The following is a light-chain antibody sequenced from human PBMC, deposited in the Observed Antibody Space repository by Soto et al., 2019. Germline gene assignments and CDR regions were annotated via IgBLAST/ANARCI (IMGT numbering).Light chain of an antibody. V-gene: IGKV3-20*01. CDR2: GAS. CDR3: QHYNSYSEA. J-gene: IGKJ1*01. Sequence: EIVLTQSPGSLSFSPWERATLSCRSSQSVSSSYLAWYQQKPGQAPRLLIHGASSRATGIPDRFSGSGSGTDFTLTISSLQPDDFATYYCQHYNSYSEAFGQGTKVDIK. CDR1: QSVSSSY.